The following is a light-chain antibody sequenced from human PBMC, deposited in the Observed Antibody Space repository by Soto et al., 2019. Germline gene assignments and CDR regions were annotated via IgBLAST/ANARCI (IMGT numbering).Light chain of an antibody. Sequence: DIQMTQSPSSVSASVGDRVTITCRASQGIGNWLAWYQQKPGKAPNLLIYVASTLQSGVPSRFSGSGSGTDFTLTITSLQPEDFATYYCLQSNSFPLTFGGGTKVDIK. V-gene: IGKV1-12*01. CDR3: LQSNSFPLT. J-gene: IGKJ4*01. CDR1: QGIGNW. CDR2: VAS.